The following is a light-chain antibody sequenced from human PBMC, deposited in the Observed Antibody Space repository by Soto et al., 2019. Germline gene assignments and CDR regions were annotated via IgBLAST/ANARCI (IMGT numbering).Light chain of an antibody. CDR3: QQYGSYRT. CDR2: KAA. V-gene: IGKV1-5*03. J-gene: IGKJ1*01. Sequence: DIQMTLSPSTLSASVGDRVTITCRASQSISSWLAWYQQRPGRAPKLLIYKAANLQSGVPSRFSGSGSGTEFTLTISSLQPDDFATYYCQQYGSYRTFGQGTKVDIK. CDR1: QSISSW.